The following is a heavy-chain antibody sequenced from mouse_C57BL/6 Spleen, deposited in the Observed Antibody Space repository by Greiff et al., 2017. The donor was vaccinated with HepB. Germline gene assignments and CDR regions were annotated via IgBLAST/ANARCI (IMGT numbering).Heavy chain of an antibody. D-gene: IGHD2-4*01. V-gene: IGHV1-18*01. CDR2: INPNNGGT. Sequence: EVKLLESGPELVKPGASVKIPCKASGYTFTDYNMDWVKQSHGKSLEWIGDINPNNGGTIYNQKFKGKATLTVDKSSSTAYMELRSLTSEDTAVYYCARLKDYDYPFFDYWGQGTTLTVSS. J-gene: IGHJ2*01. CDR3: ARLKDYDYPFFDY. CDR1: GYTFTDYN.